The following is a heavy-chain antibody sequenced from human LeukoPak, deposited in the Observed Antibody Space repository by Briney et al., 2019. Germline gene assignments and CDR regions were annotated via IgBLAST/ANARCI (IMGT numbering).Heavy chain of an antibody. V-gene: IGHV4-34*01. CDR1: GGSFSGYY. CDR2: INHSGST. D-gene: IGHD2-21*02. Sequence: PSETLSLTCAVYGGSFSGYYWSWIRQPPGKGLEWIGEINHSGSTNYNPSLKSRVTISVDTSKNQFSLKLSSVTAADTAVYYCARSGRLLKTLFDYWGQGTLVTVSS. J-gene: IGHJ4*02. CDR3: ARSGRLLKTLFDY.